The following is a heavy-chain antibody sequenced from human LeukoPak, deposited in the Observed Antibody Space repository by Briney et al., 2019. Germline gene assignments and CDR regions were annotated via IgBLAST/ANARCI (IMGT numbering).Heavy chain of an antibody. CDR3: ARGVYDSSGYYFPPMAFDI. J-gene: IGHJ3*02. CDR1: GFTFSSYS. D-gene: IGHD3-22*01. V-gene: IGHV3-21*01. Sequence: GGSLRLSCAASGFTFSSYSMNWVRQAPGKGLEWVSSISSSSSYIYYADSVKGRFTISRDNAKNSLYLQMNSLRAEDTAVYYCARGVYDSSGYYFPPMAFDIWGQGTMVTVSS. CDR2: ISSSSSYI.